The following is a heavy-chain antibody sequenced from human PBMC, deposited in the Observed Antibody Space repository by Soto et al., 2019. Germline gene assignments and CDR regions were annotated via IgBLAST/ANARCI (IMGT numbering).Heavy chain of an antibody. CDR3: AHRRTRLAVFGY. D-gene: IGHD6-19*01. J-gene: IGHJ4*02. V-gene: IGHV2-5*02. Sequence: QITLKESGPTLVKPTQTLTLTCAFSGFSLNLSGVGVGWIRQPPGKALEWLALIYWDDEKRYSPSLKSRLTITKDTSKNQVVLTMTNMDPVDTATYYCAHRRTRLAVFGYWGQGTLVTVSS. CDR2: IYWDDEK. CDR1: GFSLNLSGVG.